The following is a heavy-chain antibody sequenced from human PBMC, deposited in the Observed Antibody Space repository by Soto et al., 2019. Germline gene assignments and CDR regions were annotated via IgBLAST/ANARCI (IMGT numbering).Heavy chain of an antibody. V-gene: IGHV5-51*01. CDR3: ARTYSGTYPPPYYFDY. D-gene: IGHD1-26*01. CDR2: IYPGDSDA. Sequence: EVQLAQSGAEVKKHGESLKISCQGSGYSFTKYWIGWVRQMPGKGLEWMGIIYPGDSDARYSPSFQGQVIISADKSINTAYLQWSSLQASDTAIYYCARTYSGTYPPPYYFDYWGQGTLVTVSS. J-gene: IGHJ4*02. CDR1: GYSFTKYW.